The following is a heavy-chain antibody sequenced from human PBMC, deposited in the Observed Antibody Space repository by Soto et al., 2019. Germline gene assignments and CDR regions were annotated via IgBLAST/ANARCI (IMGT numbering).Heavy chain of an antibody. J-gene: IGHJ4*02. CDR3: ARVGGIGAPPGTDY. CDR1: GGIFSSYA. CDR2: VIPILGQA. Sequence: QVHLVQSGAEVKKPGSSVKVSCKASGGIFSSYAISWLRQAPGQGLEWMGAVIPILGQAYYAQDLQDRVSITADESTRTTYMELSSLRSEDTAVYFCARVGGIGAPPGTDYWGQGTLVTVSS. V-gene: IGHV1-69*01. D-gene: IGHD6-6*01.